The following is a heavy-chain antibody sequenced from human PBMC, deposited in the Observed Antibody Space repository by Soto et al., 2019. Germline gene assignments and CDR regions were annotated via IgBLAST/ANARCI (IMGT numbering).Heavy chain of an antibody. Sequence: QVQLQESGPGLVKPSETLSLTCTVSGGSISSYYWSWIRQPPGKGLEWIGYIYYTGSTNYNPSLKSRVTISVDTSKNQFSLKRSSVTAADTAVYYCARRWGDAFDIWGQGTMVTVSS. CDR2: IYYTGST. CDR1: GGSISSYY. J-gene: IGHJ3*02. CDR3: ARRWGDAFDI. D-gene: IGHD3-16*01. V-gene: IGHV4-59*08.